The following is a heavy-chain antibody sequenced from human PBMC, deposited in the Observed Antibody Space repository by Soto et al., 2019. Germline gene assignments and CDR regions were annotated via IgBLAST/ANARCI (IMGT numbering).Heavy chain of an antibody. J-gene: IGHJ4*02. V-gene: IGHV1-69*13. CDR1: GGTFSSYA. Sequence: SVKVSCKASGGTFSSYAISWVRQAPGQGLEWMGGIIPIFGTANYAQKFQGRVTITADESTSTAYMELSSLRSEDTAVYYCARGAVRYSSGWYAPARMLALHYWGQGALVTVSS. D-gene: IGHD6-19*01. CDR2: IIPIFGTA. CDR3: ARGAVRYSSGWYAPARMLALHY.